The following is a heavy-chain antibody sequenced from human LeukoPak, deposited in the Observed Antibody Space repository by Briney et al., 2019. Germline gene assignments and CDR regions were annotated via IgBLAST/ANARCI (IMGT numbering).Heavy chain of an antibody. J-gene: IGHJ4*02. Sequence: PSETLSLTCTVSGGSISGYYWSWIRQPPGKGLDWIGYIYYGGNTNYNSSLKSRVTISVDTSRNQFSLRLTSVTAADTAVYYCARTSLRDFTFDYWGQGTLVTVSS. CDR2: IYYGGNT. CDR3: ARTSLRDFTFDY. V-gene: IGHV4-59*01. CDR1: GGSISGYY. D-gene: IGHD3-3*01.